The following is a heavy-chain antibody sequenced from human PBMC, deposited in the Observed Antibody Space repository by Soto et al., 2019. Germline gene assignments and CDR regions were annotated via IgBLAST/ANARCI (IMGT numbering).Heavy chain of an antibody. CDR1: GNTFTTYC. D-gene: IGHD3-22*01. J-gene: IGHJ4*02. CDR3: ARDLTRNYFDTSGYYYFDY. V-gene: IGHV1-18*04. CDR2: ISAYNDNT. Sequence: HVQLVQSGAEVKKPGASVKVSCKTSGNTFTTYCISWVRQAPGQGLEWIGWISAYNDNTHYAQRIQGRVTMTTDTSTNTAYMELRSLRSDDTAVYYCARDLTRNYFDTSGYYYFDYWGQGTLVTVSS.